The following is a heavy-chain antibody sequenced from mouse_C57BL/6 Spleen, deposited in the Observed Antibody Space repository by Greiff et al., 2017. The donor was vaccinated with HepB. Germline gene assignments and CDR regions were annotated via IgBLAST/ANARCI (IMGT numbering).Heavy chain of an antibody. V-gene: IGHV1-22*01. CDR3: ARSLFITTVVANYFDY. CDR2: INPNNGGT. CDR1: GYTFTDYN. D-gene: IGHD1-1*01. J-gene: IGHJ2*01. Sequence: EVQLQQSGPELVKPGASVKMSCKASGYTFTDYNMHWVKQSHGKSLEWIGYINPNNGGTSYNQKFKGKATLTVNKSSSTAYMELRSLTSEDSAVNYCARSLFITTVVANYFDYWGQGTTLTVSS.